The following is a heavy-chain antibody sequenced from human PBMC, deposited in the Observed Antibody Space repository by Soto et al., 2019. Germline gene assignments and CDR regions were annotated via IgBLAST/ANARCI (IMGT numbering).Heavy chain of an antibody. Sequence: ASVKVSCKASGYTFTSYDINWVRQATGQGLEWMGWMNPNSGNTGYAQKFQGRVTMTRNTSISTAYMELSSLRSEDTAVYYCARVRVYYDYIWGSYRQRYYFYYWGQGTLVTVSS. J-gene: IGHJ4*02. CDR2: MNPNSGNT. V-gene: IGHV1-8*01. CDR1: GYTFTSYD. D-gene: IGHD3-16*02. CDR3: ARVRVYYDYIWGSYRQRYYFYY.